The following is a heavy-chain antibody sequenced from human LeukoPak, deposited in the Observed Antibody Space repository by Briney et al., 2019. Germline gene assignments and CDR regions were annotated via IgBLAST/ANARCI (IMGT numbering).Heavy chain of an antibody. D-gene: IGHD2/OR15-2a*01. J-gene: IGHJ6*02. Sequence: ASVKVSCEASGYTFTSYDINWVRQATGQGLEWMGWMNPNSDNTGYAQKFQGRVTMTRNTSISTAYMELSSLRSEDTAVYYCARGGISPPYYYGMDVWGQGTTVTVSS. CDR1: GYTFTSYD. CDR3: ARGGISPPYYYGMDV. CDR2: MNPNSDNT. V-gene: IGHV1-8*01.